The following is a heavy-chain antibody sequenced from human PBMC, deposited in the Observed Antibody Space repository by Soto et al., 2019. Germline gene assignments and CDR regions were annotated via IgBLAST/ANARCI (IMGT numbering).Heavy chain of an antibody. J-gene: IGHJ3*02. CDR3: AAELYSGGTCCSFDI. CDR1: GFAFGNSA. V-gene: IGHV1-58*01. D-gene: IGHD2-15*01. Sequence: GASVKVSCKTSGFAFGNSAVQWVRQARGQRLEWMGWIVVGSGSTNYEQRFQKRVTITRDMSTSTVHIELSCLSSEDTAVYYCAAELYSGGTCCSFDIWGQGTMVTVSS. CDR2: IVVGSGST.